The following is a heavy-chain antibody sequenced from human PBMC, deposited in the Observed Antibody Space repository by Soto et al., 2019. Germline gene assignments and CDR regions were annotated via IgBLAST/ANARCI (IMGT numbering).Heavy chain of an antibody. CDR3: ARLFPPYYYDSSGYPPFDY. CDR2: IYYSGST. J-gene: IGHJ4*02. CDR1: GGSISSSSYY. D-gene: IGHD3-22*01. Sequence: SETLSLTCTVSGGSISSSSYYWGWIRQPPGKGLEWIGSIYYSGSTYYNPSLKSRVTISVDTSKNQFSLKLSSVTAADTAVYYCARLFPPYYYDSSGYPPFDYWGQGTLVTVSS. V-gene: IGHV4-39*01.